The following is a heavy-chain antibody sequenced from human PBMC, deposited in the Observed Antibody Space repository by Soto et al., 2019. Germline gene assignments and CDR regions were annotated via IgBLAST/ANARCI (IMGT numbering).Heavy chain of an antibody. CDR2: VNGDGRQK. J-gene: IGHJ5*02. CDR1: GLTFSDHP. Sequence: PGGSLRLSCSASGLTFSDHPMEWCRQAPGKGREYGSAVNGDGRQKYYADFAKDRVIISRDNSMETLYLQMTSLTPEDTAIYYCVRKVVTLRASWIDPWGQGTLVTVSS. D-gene: IGHD2-21*02. CDR3: VRKVVTLRASWIDP. V-gene: IGHV3-64D*06.